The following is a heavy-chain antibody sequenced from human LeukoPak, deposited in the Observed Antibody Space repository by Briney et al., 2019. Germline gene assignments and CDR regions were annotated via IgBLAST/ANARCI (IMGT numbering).Heavy chain of an antibody. Sequence: GGSLRLSCAASGFTFSSYSMNWVRQAPGKGLEWVSSISSSSSYIYYADSVKGRFTISRDNAKNSLYLQMNSLRAEDTAVYYCARHCSSTSCYFNYYGMDVWAKGPRSPSP. CDR3: ARHCSSTSCYFNYYGMDV. J-gene: IGHJ6*02. D-gene: IGHD2-2*01. CDR2: ISSSSSYI. V-gene: IGHV3-21*01. CDR1: GFTFSSYS.